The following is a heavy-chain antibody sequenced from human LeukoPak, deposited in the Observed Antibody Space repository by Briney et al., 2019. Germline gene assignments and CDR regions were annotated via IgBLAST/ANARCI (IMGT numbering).Heavy chain of an antibody. D-gene: IGHD2/OR15-2a*01. J-gene: IGHJ6*03. V-gene: IGHV1-2*02. CDR3: ARDFGVIVAGYMDV. Sequence: GASVKVSCKASGYTFTGYYMHWVRQAPGQRLEWMGWINPNSGGTNYAQKFQGRVTLTRDTSISTAYMELSRLRSDDTAVYYCARDFGVIVAGYMDVWGKGTTVTVSS. CDR2: INPNSGGT. CDR1: GYTFTGYY.